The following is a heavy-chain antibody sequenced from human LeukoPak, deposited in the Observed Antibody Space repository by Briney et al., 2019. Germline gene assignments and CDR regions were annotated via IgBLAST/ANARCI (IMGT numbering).Heavy chain of an antibody. D-gene: IGHD1-1*01. CDR2: IIPIFGTA. CDR1: GGTFSSYA. J-gene: IGHJ5*02. CDR3: ARVGTEFTGFDP. V-gene: IGHV1-69*13. Sequence: SVTVSCTASGGTFSSYAISWVRQAPGQGLEWMGGIIPIFGTANYAQKFQGRVTITADESTSTAYMELSSLRSEDTAVYYCARVGTEFTGFDPWGQGTLVTVSS.